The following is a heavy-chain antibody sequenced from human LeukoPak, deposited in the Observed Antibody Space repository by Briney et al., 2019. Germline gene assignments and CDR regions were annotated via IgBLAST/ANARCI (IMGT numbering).Heavy chain of an antibody. J-gene: IGHJ5*02. D-gene: IGHD3-10*01. Sequence: SETLSLTCTVSGDSISSSNSYWGWIRQPPGKGLEWVGSIYYSGSTYYSPSLKSRVTISVDTSKNQFSLKLSSVTAADTAVYYCARDSGTTGEVKFDPWAREPWSPSPQ. V-gene: IGHV4-39*07. CDR3: ARDSGTTGEVKFDP. CDR2: IYYSGST. CDR1: GDSISSSNSY.